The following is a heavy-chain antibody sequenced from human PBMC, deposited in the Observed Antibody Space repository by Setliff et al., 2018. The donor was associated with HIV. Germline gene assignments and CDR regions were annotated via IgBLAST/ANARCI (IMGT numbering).Heavy chain of an antibody. CDR1: GYSFTSYW. Sequence: GESLKISCKGSGYSFTSYWIGWVRQMPGKGLEWMGIIYPGDSDTRYSPSFQGQVTISADKSISTAYLQWSSLKASDTAMYYCARRGHYDSSGYPPGYYYGMDVWGQGTTVTV. V-gene: IGHV5-51*01. D-gene: IGHD3-22*01. CDR3: ARRGHYDSSGYPPGYYYGMDV. CDR2: IYPGDSDT. J-gene: IGHJ6*02.